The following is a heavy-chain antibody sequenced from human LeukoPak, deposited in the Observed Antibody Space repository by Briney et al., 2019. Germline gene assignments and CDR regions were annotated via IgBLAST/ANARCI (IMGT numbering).Heavy chain of an antibody. CDR2: IYSGGST. J-gene: IGHJ4*02. CDR3: AKADGSGNYYFGLGYFDH. Sequence: QPGGSLRLSCAASEFTFSNAWMSWVRQAPGKGLEWVSVIYSGGSTYYADSVKGRFTISRDNSKNTVYLQMNSLRAEDTAVYYCAKADGSGNYYFGLGYFDHWGQGTLVTVSS. V-gene: IGHV3-53*01. CDR1: EFTFSNAW. D-gene: IGHD3-10*01.